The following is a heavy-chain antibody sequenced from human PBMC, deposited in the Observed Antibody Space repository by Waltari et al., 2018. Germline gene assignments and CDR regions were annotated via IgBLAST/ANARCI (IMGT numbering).Heavy chain of an antibody. J-gene: IGHJ6*02. CDR1: EFNFLSYG. D-gene: IGHD6-19*01. Sequence: QVLLVESGGGVVQPGRSLRLSCAASEFNFLSYGMHWVRQAPGKGPEWVGVISYEGSTKYYADSVKGRFTISRDNSMHTLDLQMNNLRHEDTGVYYCAKVARVAGYYYTGMDVWGQGTTVTVSS. V-gene: IGHV3-30*18. CDR3: AKVARVAGYYYTGMDV. CDR2: ISYEGSTK.